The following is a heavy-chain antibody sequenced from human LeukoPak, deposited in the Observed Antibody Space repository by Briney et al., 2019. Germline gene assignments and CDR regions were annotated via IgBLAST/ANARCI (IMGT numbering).Heavy chain of an antibody. Sequence: SETLSLTCTVSGGSISSYYWSWIRQPPGKGLEWIGYIYYSGSTNYNPSLKSRVTISVDTSKNQFSLKLSSVTAADTAVYYCARNVPIFGVVISFDYWGQGTLVTVSS. CDR1: GGSISSYY. J-gene: IGHJ4*02. CDR3: ARNVPIFGVVISFDY. D-gene: IGHD3-3*01. V-gene: IGHV4-59*12. CDR2: IYYSGST.